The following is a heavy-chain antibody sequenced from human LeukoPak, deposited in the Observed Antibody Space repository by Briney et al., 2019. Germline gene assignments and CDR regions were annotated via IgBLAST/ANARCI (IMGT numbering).Heavy chain of an antibody. J-gene: IGHJ4*02. CDR2: ISRSGDTI. V-gene: IGHV3-48*02. CDR1: GFTFSIYS. Sequence: QPGGSLRVSCAASGFTFSIYSMDWVRQAPGKGLEWVSYISRSGDTIYYADSVKGRFTISRDNAKNSLYLQMNSLRDEDTAVYYCAREYGQHGEYFDFWGQGTLVTVSS. CDR3: AREYGQHGEYFDF. D-gene: IGHD3-10*01.